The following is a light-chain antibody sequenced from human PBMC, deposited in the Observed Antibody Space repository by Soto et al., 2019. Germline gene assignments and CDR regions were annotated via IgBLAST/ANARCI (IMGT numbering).Light chain of an antibody. J-gene: IGKJ1*01. CDR1: QSISSK. Sequence: EIVMTQSPATLSVSPGERATLSCRASQSISSKLAWFQEKPGQAPRLLFYGASTRATGIPARFSGSGSGTEFTLTISSPQSEDFAVYYCQQYNNWPQTFGQGTKVDIK. V-gene: IGKV3-15*01. CDR2: GAS. CDR3: QQYNNWPQT.